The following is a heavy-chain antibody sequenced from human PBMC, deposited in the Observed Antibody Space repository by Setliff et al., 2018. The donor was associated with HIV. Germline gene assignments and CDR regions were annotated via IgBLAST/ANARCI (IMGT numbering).Heavy chain of an antibody. V-gene: IGHV3-21*01. CDR1: GFSFSSYS. J-gene: IGHJ3*02. CDR3: ASGREQGLRHAFDI. CDR2: ISSGTRYV. Sequence: GGSLRLSCAASGFSFSSYSMNWVRQAPGKGLEWVSSISSGTRYVHYADSVKGRFTISRDNVKNALYLQMNSLRAEDTAVYYCASGREQGLRHAFDIWGQGAMVTVSS. D-gene: IGHD4-17*01.